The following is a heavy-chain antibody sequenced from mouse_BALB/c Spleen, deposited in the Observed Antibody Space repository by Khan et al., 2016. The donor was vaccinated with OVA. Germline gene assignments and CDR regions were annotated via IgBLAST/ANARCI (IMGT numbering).Heavy chain of an antibody. D-gene: IGHD2-1*01. CDR1: GFTFSTYA. Sequence: VQLKESGGGLVKPGGSLKLSCAASGFTFSTYAMSWVRQTPEKRLEWVATISSDGDYTYYPDNVTGRFTISRDNAKNILYLQMSSLRSEDTAMYYCARSAYGNFAYWGQGTLVTVSA. V-gene: IGHV5-9-3*01. CDR3: ARSAYGNFAY. J-gene: IGHJ3*01. CDR2: ISSDGDYT.